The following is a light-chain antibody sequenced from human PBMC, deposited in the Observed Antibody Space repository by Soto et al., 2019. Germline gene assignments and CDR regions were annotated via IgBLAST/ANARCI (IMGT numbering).Light chain of an antibody. CDR2: GAS. CDR3: LQDYNYPRT. Sequence: AIQMTQSPSSLSAFVGDAVTITCRASQDIRSDLAWYQQKPGKAPKLLMYGASALQSGVPSRFSGSGSGTDFTLTISSLQPEDFATYYCLQDYNYPRTFGQGTKVENK. CDR1: QDIRSD. V-gene: IGKV1-6*02. J-gene: IGKJ1*01.